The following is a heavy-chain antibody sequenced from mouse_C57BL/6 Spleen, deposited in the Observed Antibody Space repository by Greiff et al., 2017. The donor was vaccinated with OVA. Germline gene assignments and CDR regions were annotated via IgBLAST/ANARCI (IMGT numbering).Heavy chain of an antibody. CDR2: IRLKSDNYAT. Sequence: EVKVEESGGGLVQPGGSMKLSCVASGFTFSNYWMNWVRQSPEKGLEWVAQIRLKSDNYATHYAESVKGRFTISRDDSKSSVYLQMNNLRAEDTGIYYCTGSQAPSYWGQGTLVTVSA. CDR1: GFTFSNYW. D-gene: IGHD3-2*02. V-gene: IGHV6-3*01. CDR3: TGSQAPSY. J-gene: IGHJ3*01.